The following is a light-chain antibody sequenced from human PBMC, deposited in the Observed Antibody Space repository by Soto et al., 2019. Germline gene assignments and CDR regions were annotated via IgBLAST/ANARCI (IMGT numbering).Light chain of an antibody. CDR1: QNVNSRY. Sequence: DIVLTQSPDTLSLSPGKRTTLSCRARQNVNSRYLAWYQRKPGQAPRLLIYGASSRATGIPDRFSGSGSGTDFTLTITRLEPEDFAVDYCQQYGTSSGFTFGPGTKVEIK. CDR3: QQYGTSSGFT. CDR2: GAS. J-gene: IGKJ3*01. V-gene: IGKV3-20*01.